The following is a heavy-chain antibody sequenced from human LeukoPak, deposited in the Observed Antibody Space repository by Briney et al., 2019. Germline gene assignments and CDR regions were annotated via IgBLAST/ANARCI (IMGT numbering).Heavy chain of an antibody. Sequence: GRSLRLSCAASGFTFSSYGMHWVRQAPGKGLEWVAVIWYDGSNKYYADSVKGRFTISRDNSKNTLYLQMNSLRAEDTAVYYCAKDRDRVAAAGLFDYWGQGTLVTVSS. D-gene: IGHD6-13*01. V-gene: IGHV3-33*06. J-gene: IGHJ4*02. CDR2: IWYDGSNK. CDR1: GFTFSSYG. CDR3: AKDRDRVAAAGLFDY.